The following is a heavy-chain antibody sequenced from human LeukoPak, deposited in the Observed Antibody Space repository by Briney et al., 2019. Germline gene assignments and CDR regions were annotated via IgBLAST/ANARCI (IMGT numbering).Heavy chain of an antibody. CDR3: ARDPRSGVFYGDYPTGYFDS. D-gene: IGHD4-17*01. CDR2: ISGSGSST. J-gene: IGHJ4*02. Sequence: PGGSLRLSCAASGSTFSSYAMSWVRQAPGKGLEWVSAISGSGSSTYYADSVKGRFTISRDNAKNSLYLQMNSLRAEDTAVYYCARDPRSGVFYGDYPTGYFDSWGQGTLVTVSS. V-gene: IGHV3-23*01. CDR1: GSTFSSYA.